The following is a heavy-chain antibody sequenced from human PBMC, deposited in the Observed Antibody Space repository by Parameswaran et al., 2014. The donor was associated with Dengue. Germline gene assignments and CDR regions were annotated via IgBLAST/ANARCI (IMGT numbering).Heavy chain of an antibody. D-gene: IGHD2-21*02. Sequence: LSLTCAASGFTFSSYAMSWVRQAPGKGLEWVSAISGSGGSTYYADSVKGRFTISRDNSKNTLYLQMNSLRAEDTAVYYCAKAKLAIVVVTAVDYWGQGTLVTVSS. V-gene: IGHV3-23*01. J-gene: IGHJ4*02. CDR2: ISGSGGST. CDR1: GFTFSSYA. CDR3: AKAKLAIVVVTAVDY.